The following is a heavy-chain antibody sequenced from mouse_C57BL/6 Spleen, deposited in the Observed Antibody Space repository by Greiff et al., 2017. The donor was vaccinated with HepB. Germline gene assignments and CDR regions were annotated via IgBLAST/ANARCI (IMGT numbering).Heavy chain of an antibody. J-gene: IGHJ3*01. CDR1: GYAFSSSW. CDR3: ARGRVYYEGWEAY. D-gene: IGHD2-4*01. CDR2: IYPGDGDT. Sequence: VQLQQSGPELVKPGASVKISCKASGYAFSSSWMNWVKQRPGKGLEWIGRIYPGDGDTNYNGKFKGKATLTADKSSSTAYMQLSSLTSEDSAVYFCARGRVYYEGWEAYWGQGTLVTVSA. V-gene: IGHV1-82*01.